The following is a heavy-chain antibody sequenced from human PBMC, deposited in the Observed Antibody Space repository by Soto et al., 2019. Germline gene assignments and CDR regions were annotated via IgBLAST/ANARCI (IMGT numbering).Heavy chain of an antibody. CDR1: GFTFSSYA. V-gene: IGHV3-23*01. Sequence: GGSLRLSCAASGFTFSSYAMSWVRQAPGKGLEWVSAISGSGGSTYYADSVKGRFTISRDNSKNTLYLQMNSLRAEDTAVYYCAKGITMVRGVIITPDYYYYGMDVWGQGTTVTVSS. J-gene: IGHJ6*02. D-gene: IGHD3-10*01. CDR3: AKGITMVRGVIITPDYYYYGMDV. CDR2: ISGSGGST.